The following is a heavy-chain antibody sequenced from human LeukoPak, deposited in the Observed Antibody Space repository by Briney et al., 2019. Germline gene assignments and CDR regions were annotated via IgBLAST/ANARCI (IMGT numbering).Heavy chain of an antibody. CDR1: GGSISSYY. CDR2: ISYSGST. J-gene: IGHJ3*02. D-gene: IGHD5-24*01. Sequence: PSETLSLTCTVSGGSISSYYWSWIRQPPGKGLEWIGYISYSGSTNYNPSLKSRVTISLDTSKNQFSLKLSSVTAADTAVYYCASYGYNPDAFDIWGQGTMVTVSS. CDR3: ASYGYNPDAFDI. V-gene: IGHV4-59*12.